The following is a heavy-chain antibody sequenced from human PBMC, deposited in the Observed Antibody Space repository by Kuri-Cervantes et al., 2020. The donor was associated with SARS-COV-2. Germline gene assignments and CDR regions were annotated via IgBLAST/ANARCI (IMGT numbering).Heavy chain of an antibody. D-gene: IGHD3-9*01. J-gene: IGHJ4*02. V-gene: IGHV1-18*04. CDR1: GYTFTGYY. CDR2: ISAYNGNT. Sequence: ASVKVSCKASGYTFTGYYMHWVRQAPGQGLEWMGWISAYNGNTNYAQKLQGRVTMTTDTSTSTAYMELRGLRSDDTAVYYCARDGRTYYDILTGYSISYYFDHWGQGALVTVSS. CDR3: ARDGRTYYDILTGYSISYYFDH.